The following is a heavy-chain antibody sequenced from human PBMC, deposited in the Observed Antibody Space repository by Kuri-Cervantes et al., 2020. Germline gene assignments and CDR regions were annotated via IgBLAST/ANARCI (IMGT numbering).Heavy chain of an antibody. V-gene: IGHV4-34*01. Sequence: ESLKISCTVYGGSLSGYQWSWIRQSPGKGLEWIGETKQSGSTNYNPSLKSRVTISVDTSKNQFSLKLSSVTAADTAVNYCARHLGDYYDSSGYAPNWFDPWGQGTLVTVSS. J-gene: IGHJ5*02. CDR1: GGSLSGYQ. CDR3: ARHLGDYYDSSGYAPNWFDP. CDR2: TKQSGST. D-gene: IGHD3-22*01.